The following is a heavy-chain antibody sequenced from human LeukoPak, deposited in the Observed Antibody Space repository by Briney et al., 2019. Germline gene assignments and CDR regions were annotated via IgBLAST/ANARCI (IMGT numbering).Heavy chain of an antibody. CDR2: ISGGGGTT. CDR1: GFTFSNYA. Sequence: PGGSLRLSCAASGFTFSNYAMSWVRQAPGKGLEWVSAISGGGGTTYYADSVKGRFTISRDNSKNTLYLQMDTLRAEDTAVYYCASSTVTTLGYYYYGMDVWGQGTTVTVSS. J-gene: IGHJ6*02. V-gene: IGHV3-23*01. D-gene: IGHD4-17*01. CDR3: ASSTVTTLGYYYYGMDV.